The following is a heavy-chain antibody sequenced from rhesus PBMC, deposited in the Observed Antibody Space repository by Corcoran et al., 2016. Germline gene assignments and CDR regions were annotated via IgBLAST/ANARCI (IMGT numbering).Heavy chain of an antibody. CDR2: ISYTGST. CDR1: GGSISRSSYY. J-gene: IGHJ4*01. CDR3: ARHPVGGYSSD. D-gene: IGHD6-31*01. Sequence: QVQLQESGPGLMKPSETLSLTCAVPGGSISRSSYYWGWIRQAPGKGLEWIGYISYTGSTSYNPSLKSRVTISRDTSKNQFSLKLSSVTAADTAVYYCARHPVGGYSSDWGQGVLVTVSS. V-gene: IGHV4-122*02.